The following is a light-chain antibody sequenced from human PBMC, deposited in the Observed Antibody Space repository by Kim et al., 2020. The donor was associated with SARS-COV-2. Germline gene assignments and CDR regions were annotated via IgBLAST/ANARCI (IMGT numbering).Light chain of an antibody. V-gene: IGKV1-39*01. J-gene: IGKJ3*01. CDR2: DTF. CDR3: QQSHTTPFT. Sequence: ASVGYRVSINCRASQTIGTFLTWYQQKAGKAPKLLIHDTFTLQSGVPSRFSGSGSGTDFTLTISSLQPEDVATYFCQQSHTTPFTFGPGTKVDIK. CDR1: QTIGTF.